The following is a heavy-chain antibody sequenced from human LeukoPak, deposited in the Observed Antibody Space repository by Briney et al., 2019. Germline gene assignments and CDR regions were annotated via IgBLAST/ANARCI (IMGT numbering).Heavy chain of an antibody. CDR3: ARRHSGSSLVDY. CDR2: IYYSGST. Sequence: SETLSLTCTVSGGSISSSSYYWVWIRQPPGKGLEWVGNIYYSGSTYYSPSLKSRLTISIDTSKNQFSPKLNSVTAADTALYYCARRHSGSSLVDYWGQGTLVTVSS. V-gene: IGHV4-39*01. D-gene: IGHD1-26*01. CDR1: GGSISSSSYY. J-gene: IGHJ4*02.